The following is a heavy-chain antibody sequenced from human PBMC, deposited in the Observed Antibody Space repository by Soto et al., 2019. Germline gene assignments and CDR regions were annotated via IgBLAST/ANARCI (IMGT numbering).Heavy chain of an antibody. CDR1: GYSFTSYW. D-gene: IGHD2-2*01. Sequence: GESLKISCKGSGYSFTSYWIGWVRQMPGKGLEWMGIIYPGDSDTRYSPSFQGQVTISADKSISTAYLQWSSLKASDTAMYYCARHGPRMAVVPAAKLNYYYYYYMDVWGKGTTVTVSS. CDR3: ARHGPRMAVVPAAKLNYYYYYYMDV. J-gene: IGHJ6*03. V-gene: IGHV5-51*01. CDR2: IYPGDSDT.